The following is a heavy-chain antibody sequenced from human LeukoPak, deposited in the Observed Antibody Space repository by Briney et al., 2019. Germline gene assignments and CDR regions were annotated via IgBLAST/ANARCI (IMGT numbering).Heavy chain of an antibody. J-gene: IGHJ4*02. CDR3: ATDRWSGSPPTG. V-gene: IGHV1-24*01. D-gene: IGHD1-26*01. CDR1: GYTLAELS. Sequence: ASVKVSCKVSGYTLAELSMHWVRQAPGKGLEWMGGFDPEDGETIYAQKFQGRVTMTEDTSTDTAYMELSSLRSEDTAVYYCATDRWSGSPPTGWGQGTLVTVSS. CDR2: FDPEDGET.